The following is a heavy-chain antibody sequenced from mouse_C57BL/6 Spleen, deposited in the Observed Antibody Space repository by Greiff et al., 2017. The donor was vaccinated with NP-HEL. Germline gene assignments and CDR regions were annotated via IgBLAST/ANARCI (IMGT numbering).Heavy chain of an antibody. CDR3: ARGTVVASGRFAY. V-gene: IGHV1-22*01. D-gene: IGHD1-1*01. Sequence: EVQLQQSGPELVKPGASVKMSCKASGYTFTDYNMHWVKQSHGKSLEWIGYINPNNGGTSYNQKFKGKATLTVNKSSSTAYMELRSLTSEDSAVYYCARGTVVASGRFAYWGQGTLVTVSA. J-gene: IGHJ3*01. CDR1: GYTFTDYN. CDR2: INPNNGGT.